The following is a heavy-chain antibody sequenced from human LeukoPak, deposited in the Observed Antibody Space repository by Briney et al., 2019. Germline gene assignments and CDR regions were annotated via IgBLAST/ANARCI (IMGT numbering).Heavy chain of an antibody. V-gene: IGHV1-69*06. CDR2: IIPIFGTA. Sequence: SVKVSCKASGGTFSSYAMSWVRQAPGQGLEWMGGIIPIFGTANYAQKFQGRVTITADKSTSTAYMELSSLRSEDTAVYYCAHPYSSSWYYFDYWGQGPLVTVSS. J-gene: IGHJ4*02. D-gene: IGHD6-13*01. CDR1: GGTFSSYA. CDR3: AHPYSSSWYYFDY.